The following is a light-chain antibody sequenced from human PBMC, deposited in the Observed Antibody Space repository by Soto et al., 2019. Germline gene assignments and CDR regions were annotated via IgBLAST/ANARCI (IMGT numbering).Light chain of an antibody. CDR2: DVS. Sequence: EIVLTQSPATLSLSPGDIATLSCRASQSVSNYLAWYQQKPGQAPRLLNYDVSNRATRIRARFSGSGSGTDSTLTIGSLEPEDFGVYYCQQRSNWPRTFGQGTKVEIK. J-gene: IGKJ2*01. CDR1: QSVSNY. CDR3: QQRSNWPRT. V-gene: IGKV3-11*01.